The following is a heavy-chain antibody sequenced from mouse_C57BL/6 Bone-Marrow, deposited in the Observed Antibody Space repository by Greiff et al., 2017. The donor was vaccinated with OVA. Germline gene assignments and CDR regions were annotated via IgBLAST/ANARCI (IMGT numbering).Heavy chain of an antibody. CDR1: GYSITSGYY. CDR3: ARGYYGPWWYFDV. V-gene: IGHV3-6*01. D-gene: IGHD1-2*01. CDR2: ISYDGSN. J-gene: IGHJ1*03. Sequence: EVQLQESGPGLVKPSQSLSLTCSVTGYSITSGYYWNWIRQFPGNKLEWMGYISYDGSNNYNPSLKNRISITRDTSKNQFFLKLNSVTTEDTATYYCARGYYGPWWYFDVWGTGTTVTVSS.